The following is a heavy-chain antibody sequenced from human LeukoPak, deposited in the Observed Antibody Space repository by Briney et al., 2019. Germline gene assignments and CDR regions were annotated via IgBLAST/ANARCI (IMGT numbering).Heavy chain of an antibody. CDR1: GFTFSSYS. J-gene: IGHJ4*02. V-gene: IGHV3-21*01. CDR3: ARDRGISGWPFDY. CDR2: ISSSSSYI. D-gene: IGHD6-19*01. Sequence: GGSPRLSCAASGFTFSSYSMNWVRQAPGKGLEWVSSISSSSSYIYYADSVKGRFTISRDNAKNSLYLQMNSLRAEDTAVYYCARDRGISGWPFDYWGQGTLVTVSS.